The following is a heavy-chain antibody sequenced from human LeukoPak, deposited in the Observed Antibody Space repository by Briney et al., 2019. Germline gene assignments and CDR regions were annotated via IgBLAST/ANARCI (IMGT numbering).Heavy chain of an antibody. CDR1: GFTFSTYA. CDR2: ISYDGSNK. V-gene: IGHV3-30*04. CDR3: AKDQDSSGYPRDAFDI. D-gene: IGHD3-22*01. Sequence: GGSLRLSCAASGFTFSTYAMHWVREAPGKGLEWVAVISYDGSNKYYADSVKGRFTISRDNAKNSLYLQMNSLRAEDTALYYCAKDQDSSGYPRDAFDIWGQGTMVTVSS. J-gene: IGHJ3*02.